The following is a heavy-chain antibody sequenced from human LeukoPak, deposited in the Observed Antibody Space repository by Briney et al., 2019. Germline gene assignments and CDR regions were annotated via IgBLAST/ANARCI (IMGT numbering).Heavy chain of an antibody. D-gene: IGHD5-18*01. CDR3: ARDGIQLWWMEANWFDP. CDR2: IKQDGSEK. J-gene: IGHJ5*02. Sequence: GGSLRLSCAASGFTFSSYWMSWVRQAPGKGLEWVANIKQDGSEKYYVDSVKGRFTISRDNAKNSLYLQMNSLRAEDTAVYYCARDGIQLWWMEANWFDPWGQGTLVTVSS. CDR1: GFTFSSYW. V-gene: IGHV3-7*01.